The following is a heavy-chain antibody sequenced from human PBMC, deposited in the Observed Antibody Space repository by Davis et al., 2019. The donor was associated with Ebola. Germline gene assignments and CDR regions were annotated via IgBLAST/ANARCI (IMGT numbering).Heavy chain of an antibody. Sequence: PSETLSLTCAIYGGSFSDYYWAWIRQPPGKGLEWIGEINRRRSIKYNPSLKSRVTMSIDTSKNQFSLKLSSVTAADTAMYYCAERGGSVWGQGTLVTVSS. CDR3: AERGGSV. CDR1: GGSFSDYY. J-gene: IGHJ4*02. D-gene: IGHD3-16*01. V-gene: IGHV4-34*01. CDR2: INRRRSI.